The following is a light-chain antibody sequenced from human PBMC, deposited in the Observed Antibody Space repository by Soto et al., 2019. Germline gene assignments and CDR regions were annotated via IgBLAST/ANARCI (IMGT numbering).Light chain of an antibody. CDR2: GAS. V-gene: IGKV3-15*01. J-gene: IGKJ5*01. CDR1: QSVSTN. Sequence: EILMTQSPATLSVSPGERAILSCRASQSVSTNLGWYQQKPGQAPRLLIFGASTRATGIPARFSGSGSGTEVTLTISSLQSADSAVYYCQQYNSWPPFTFGQGTRLEIK. CDR3: QQYNSWPPFT.